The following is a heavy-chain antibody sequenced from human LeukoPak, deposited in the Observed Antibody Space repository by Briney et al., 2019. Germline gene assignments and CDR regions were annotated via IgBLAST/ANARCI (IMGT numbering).Heavy chain of an antibody. CDR2: IRYDGSSK. D-gene: IGHD3-22*01. CDR1: GFTFSSYG. V-gene: IGHV3-30*02. Sequence: PGGSLRLSCAASGFTFSSYGMHWVRQAPGKGLEGVAFIRYDGSSKYYIDSVKGRFTIYRENTKNTVYMKMNRQRAEDTAVYYYAKDKYYYERGLEKGGFDNWGQGTMVTVSS. J-gene: IGHJ3*02. CDR3: AKDKYYYERGLEKGGFDN.